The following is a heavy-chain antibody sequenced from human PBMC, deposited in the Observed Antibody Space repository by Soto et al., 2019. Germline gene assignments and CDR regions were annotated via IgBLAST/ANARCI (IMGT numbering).Heavy chain of an antibody. CDR2: SKNKANSYIT. CDR1: GFTFSAHY. V-gene: IGHV3-72*01. CDR3: MRGGDTVQTSGAFYY. Sequence: PVGSLRLSCAASGFTFSAHYMDWVRQAPGKGLEWPRRSKNKANSYITQYTASVKDRFTISRDDSKNVRILQMNSLITEDTAVYYCMRGGDTVQTSGAFYYWGQGTLVTVSS. J-gene: IGHJ4*02. D-gene: IGHD3-16*01.